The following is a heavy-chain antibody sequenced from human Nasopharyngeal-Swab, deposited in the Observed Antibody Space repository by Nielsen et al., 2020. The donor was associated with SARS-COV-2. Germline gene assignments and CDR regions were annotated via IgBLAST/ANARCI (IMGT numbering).Heavy chain of an antibody. D-gene: IGHD4-17*01. CDR3: AKIMYGDYWYGGPFDY. Sequence: GESLKISCASSGFTFSSYAMSWVRQAPGKGLEWVSSISGRSTSLYYADSVRGRFTISRDDSKNTLDLQMNSLRAEDTAVYYCAKIMYGDYWYGGPFDYWGQGTLVTVSS. J-gene: IGHJ4*02. CDR1: GFTFSSYA. CDR2: ISGRSTSL. V-gene: IGHV3-23*01.